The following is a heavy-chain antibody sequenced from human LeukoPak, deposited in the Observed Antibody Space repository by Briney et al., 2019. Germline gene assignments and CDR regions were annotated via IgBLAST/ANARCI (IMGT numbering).Heavy chain of an antibody. CDR3: ARGSSSWMDYYMDV. CDR1: GGSFSGYY. Sequence: SETLSLTCAVYGGSFSGYYWSWIRQPPGKGLEWIGEINHSGSTNYNPSLKSRVTISVDTSKNQFSLKLSSVTAADTAVYYCARGSSSWMDYYMDVWGKGATVTVSS. D-gene: IGHD6-13*01. CDR2: INHSGST. V-gene: IGHV4-34*01. J-gene: IGHJ6*03.